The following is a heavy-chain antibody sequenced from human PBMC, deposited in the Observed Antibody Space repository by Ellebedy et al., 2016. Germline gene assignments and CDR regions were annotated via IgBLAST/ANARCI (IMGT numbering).Heavy chain of an antibody. V-gene: IGHV3-30*03. CDR1: GFTFSSYG. J-gene: IGHJ5*02. CDR2: ISYDGSNK. CDR3: AREPYCSTTSCYMDWFNP. D-gene: IGHD2-2*02. Sequence: GESLKISXAASGFTFSSYGMHWVRQAPGKGLEWVAVISYDGSNKYYADSVKGRFTISRDNSKNTLYLQMNSLRAEDTAVYYCAREPYCSTTSCYMDWFNPWGQGTLVTVSS.